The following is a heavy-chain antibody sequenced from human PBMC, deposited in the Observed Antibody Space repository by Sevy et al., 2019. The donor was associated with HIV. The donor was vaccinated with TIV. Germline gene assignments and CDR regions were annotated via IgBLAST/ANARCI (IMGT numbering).Heavy chain of an antibody. J-gene: IGHJ4*02. CDR2: IKLDGTDT. D-gene: IGHD3-16*01. Sequence: GGSLRLSCAASGFTFSTYWMTWVRQAPGKGLEWVANIKLDGTDTNYLDSVRGRFTISRDNGRNLLYLHMNSLRAEDTAVYFCARALADWGSFHYSSWGRGVLVTV. CDR1: GFTFSTYW. V-gene: IGHV3-7*01. CDR3: ARALADWGSFHYSS.